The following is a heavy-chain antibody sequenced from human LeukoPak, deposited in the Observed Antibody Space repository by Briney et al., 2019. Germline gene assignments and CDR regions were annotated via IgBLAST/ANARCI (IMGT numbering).Heavy chain of an antibody. CDR3: ARLGLYDSSAVNWFDP. Sequence: SQTLSLTCTVSGGSISSSSYYWGWIRHPPGKGLQWFSSIYYSGSTYYNPSLKSRVTISVDTSKNQFSLKLSSVTAADTAVYYCARLGLYDSSAVNWFDPWGQGTLVTVSS. CDR1: GGSISSSSYY. D-gene: IGHD3-22*01. CDR2: IYYSGST. V-gene: IGHV4-39*01. J-gene: IGHJ5*02.